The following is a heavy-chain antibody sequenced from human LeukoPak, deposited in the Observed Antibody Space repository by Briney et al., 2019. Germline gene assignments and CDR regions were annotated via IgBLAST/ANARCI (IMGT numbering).Heavy chain of an antibody. CDR2: SYWDDDK. J-gene: IGHJ4*02. D-gene: IGHD6-13*01. CDR1: GFSLSTSGVG. CDR3: ARTVSSSWYVYPHDYFDY. V-gene: IGHV2-5*02. Sequence: SGPTLVEPTQTLTLTCTFSGFSLSTSGVGVGWSRQPPGKALEWLALSYWDDDKRYIPSLKSRLPITKDTSKNQVVLTMTNMDPVDTATYYCARTVSSSWYVYPHDYFDYWGQGTLVTVSS.